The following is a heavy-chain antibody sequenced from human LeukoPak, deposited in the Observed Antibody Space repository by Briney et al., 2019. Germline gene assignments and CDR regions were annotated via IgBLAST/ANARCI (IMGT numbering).Heavy chain of an antibody. J-gene: IGHJ6*04. Sequence: ASVKASCKASGYTFTSYAMHWVRQAPGQRLEWMGWINAGNGNTKYSQKFQGRVTITRDTSASTAYMVLSSLRSEDTAVYYCARESPIAAAGTRYYYYGMDVWGKGTTVTVSS. CDR1: GYTFTSYA. V-gene: IGHV1-3*01. CDR3: ARESPIAAAGTRYYYYGMDV. D-gene: IGHD6-13*01. CDR2: INAGNGNT.